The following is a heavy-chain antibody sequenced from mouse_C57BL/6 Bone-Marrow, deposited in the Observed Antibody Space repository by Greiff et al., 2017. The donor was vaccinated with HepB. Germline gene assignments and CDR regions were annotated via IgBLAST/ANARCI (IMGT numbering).Heavy chain of an antibody. CDR2: IWSDGST. CDR1: GFSLTSYG. J-gene: IGHJ2*01. Sequence: VMLVESGPGLVAPSQSLSITCTVSGFSLTSYGVHWVRQPPGKGLEWLVVIWSDGSTTYNSALKSRLSISNDNSKSQVFLKMNSLQTDDTAMYYCTREKPLSDYYGSSYDFDYWGQGTTLTVSS. CDR3: TREKPLSDYYGSSYDFDY. V-gene: IGHV2-6*03. D-gene: IGHD1-1*01.